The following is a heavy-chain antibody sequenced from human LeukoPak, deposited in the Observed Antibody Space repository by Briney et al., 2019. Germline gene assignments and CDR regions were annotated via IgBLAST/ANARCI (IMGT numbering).Heavy chain of an antibody. Sequence: KAGGSLRLSCAASGFTFSSYSMNWVRQAPGKGLEWVSSISSSSSYIYYADSVKGRFTISRDNAKNSLYLQTNSLRAEDTAVYYCARGKAAAGTWWGQGTLVTVSS. V-gene: IGHV3-21*01. J-gene: IGHJ4*02. CDR3: ARGKAAAGTW. CDR2: ISSSSSYI. D-gene: IGHD6-13*01. CDR1: GFTFSSYS.